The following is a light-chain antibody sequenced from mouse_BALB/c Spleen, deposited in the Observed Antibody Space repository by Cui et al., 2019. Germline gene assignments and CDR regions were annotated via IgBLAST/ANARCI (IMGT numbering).Light chain of an antibody. CDR3: QQWSSNPPT. J-gene: IGKJ5*01. Sequence: QLALTQSPALMSASPGEKVTMTCSASSSVSYMYWYQQKPRSSPKPWIYLTSNLASGVPARFSGSGSGTSYSLTISSMEAEDAATYYCQQWSSNPPTFGAGTKLELK. V-gene: IGKV4-68*01. CDR1: SSVSY. CDR2: LTS.